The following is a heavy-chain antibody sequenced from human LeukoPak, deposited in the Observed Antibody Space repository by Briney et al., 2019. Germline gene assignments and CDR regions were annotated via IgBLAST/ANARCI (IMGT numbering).Heavy chain of an antibody. Sequence: PGGSLRLSCAASGFTFSSYEMNWVRQAPGKGLEWVANIKQDGSEKYYVDSVKGRFTISRDNARNSLYLQMNSLRAEDTAVYYCARDKIVGATYFDYWGQGTLVTVSS. CDR3: ARDKIVGATYFDY. V-gene: IGHV3-7*01. J-gene: IGHJ4*02. CDR2: IKQDGSEK. CDR1: GFTFSSYE. D-gene: IGHD1-26*01.